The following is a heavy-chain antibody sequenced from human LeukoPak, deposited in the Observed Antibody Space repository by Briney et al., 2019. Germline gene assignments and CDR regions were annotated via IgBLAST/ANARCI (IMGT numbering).Heavy chain of an antibody. CDR2: ISGSGGST. CDR1: GFTFSAYA. Sequence: GGSLRLSCEASGFTFSAYAMTWVRQAPGKGLEWVSVISGSGGSTYYADSVKGRFTISRDTSKNTLYLQMNSLRAEDTAVYYCAKAMCSGGTCYCHFDYWGQGTLVTVSS. V-gene: IGHV3-23*01. CDR3: AKAMCSGGTCYCHFDY. J-gene: IGHJ4*02. D-gene: IGHD2-15*01.